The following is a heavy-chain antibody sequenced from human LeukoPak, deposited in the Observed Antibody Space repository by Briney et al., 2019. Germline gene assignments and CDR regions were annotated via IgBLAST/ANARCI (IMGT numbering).Heavy chain of an antibody. Sequence: GGSLILSCAASGYTFDDYAMHWVRQAPGKGLEWVSGISWNSGSIGYADSVKGRFTISRDNAKNSLYLQMNSLRTEDTALYYCAKAAERGYYDILTGYYRDYYYYYMDVWGKGTTVTVSS. D-gene: IGHD3-9*01. CDR2: ISWNSGSI. V-gene: IGHV3-9*01. CDR1: GYTFDDYA. J-gene: IGHJ6*03. CDR3: AKAAERGYYDILTGYYRDYYYYYMDV.